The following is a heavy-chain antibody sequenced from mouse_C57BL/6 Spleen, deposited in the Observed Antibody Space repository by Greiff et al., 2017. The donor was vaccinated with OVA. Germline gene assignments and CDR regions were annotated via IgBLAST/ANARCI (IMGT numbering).Heavy chain of an antibody. V-gene: IGHV1-77*01. CDR2: IGPGSGST. D-gene: IGHD4-1*01. CDR1: GYTSTDSS. CDR3: ARSLGLDAMEG. J-gene: IGHJ4*01. Sequence: QFQLQHSGAALVKPGASVKISCQASGYTSTDSSLNWVAQRPGQGLEWIGKIGPGSGSTYYHEKFLGKATLTAAKSYSTAYMQLSSLTSEDSAVYFCARSLGLDAMEGWGKGTSVTVSS.